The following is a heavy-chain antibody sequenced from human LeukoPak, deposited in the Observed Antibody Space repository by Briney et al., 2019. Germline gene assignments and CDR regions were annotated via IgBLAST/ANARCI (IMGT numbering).Heavy chain of an antibody. V-gene: IGHV4-61*01. CDR1: GGSVNSGNYY. D-gene: IGHD3-10*01. CDR2: IYDSGST. J-gene: IGHJ5*02. CDR3: ARERGSGSYSRFDP. Sequence: SDTLSLTCTVSGGSVNSGNYYWSWIRQPPGKGLEWIGYIYDSGSTKYNPSLKSRVTISVDTSKNQFSLKLSSVTAADTAVYYCARERGSGSYSRFDPWGQGTLVTVSS.